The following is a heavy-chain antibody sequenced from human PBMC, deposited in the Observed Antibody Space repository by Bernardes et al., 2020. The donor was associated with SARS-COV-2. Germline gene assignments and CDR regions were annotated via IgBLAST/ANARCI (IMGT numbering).Heavy chain of an antibody. CDR2: IYYSGST. J-gene: IGHJ4*02. CDR1: GGSISSYY. D-gene: IGHD2-2*01. CDR3: ARGKGYCSSTSCPDDWYYFDY. Sequence: ETLSLACTVSGGSISSYYWSWIRQPPGKGLEWIGYIYYSGSTNYNPSLKSRVTISVDTSKNQFSLKLSSVTAADTAVYYCARGKGYCSSTSCPDDWYYFDYWGQGTLVTVSS. V-gene: IGHV4-59*01.